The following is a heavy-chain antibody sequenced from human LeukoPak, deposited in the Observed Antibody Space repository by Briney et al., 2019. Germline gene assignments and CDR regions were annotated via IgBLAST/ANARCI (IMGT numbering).Heavy chain of an antibody. CDR1: GGTFISYA. CDR3: AREVIPDRLPRQQLVQGWFDP. D-gene: IGHD6-13*01. CDR2: IIPIFGTA. Sequence: SVKVSCKASGGTFISYAISWVRQAPGQGLEWMGGIIPIFGTANYAQKFQGRVTITADESTSTAYMELSSLRSEDTAVYYCAREVIPDRLPRQQLVQGWFDPWGQGTLVTVSS. V-gene: IGHV1-69*13. J-gene: IGHJ5*02.